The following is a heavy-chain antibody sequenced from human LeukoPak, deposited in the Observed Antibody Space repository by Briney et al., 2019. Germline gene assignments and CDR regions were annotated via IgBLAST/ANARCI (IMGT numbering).Heavy chain of an antibody. CDR1: GGSISSGSYH. D-gene: IGHD3-22*01. Sequence: SETLSLTCTVSGGSISSGSYHWSWIRQPAGKGLEWIGRIYTSGSTNYNPSLKSRVTISVDTSKNQFSLKLSSVTAADTAVYYCARDPRYYYDSSGYGWGQGTLVTVSS. CDR2: IYTSGST. CDR3: ARDPRYYYDSSGYG. V-gene: IGHV4-61*02. J-gene: IGHJ4*02.